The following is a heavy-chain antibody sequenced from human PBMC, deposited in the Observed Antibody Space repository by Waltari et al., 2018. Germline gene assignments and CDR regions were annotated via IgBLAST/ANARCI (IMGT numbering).Heavy chain of an antibody. Sequence: QVQLVESGGGVVQPGRSLRLSCAASGFTFSRFGMHWVRQAPGKGRGWVAVVWHDGSNEYDVDSVKGRFTISRDNSKNTLYLQMNSLRAEDSAVYYCASQSTTLFDYWGQGTLVTVSS. D-gene: IGHD2-15*01. V-gene: IGHV3-33*01. CDR1: GFTFSRFG. CDR3: ASQSTTLFDY. CDR2: VWHDGSNE. J-gene: IGHJ4*02.